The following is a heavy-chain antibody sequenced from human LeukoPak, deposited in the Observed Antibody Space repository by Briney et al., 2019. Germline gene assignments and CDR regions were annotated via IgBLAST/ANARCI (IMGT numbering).Heavy chain of an antibody. J-gene: IGHJ3*02. Sequence: PGGPLSLSCAVSGFTFDDYGMSWVRQAPGKGLEWVSGINWNGGSTGYADSVKGRFTISRDNAKNSLYLQMNSLRAEDTALYYCVRDGYKAFDIWGQGTMVTVSS. CDR3: VRDGYKAFDI. CDR1: GFTFDDYG. V-gene: IGHV3-20*04. CDR2: INWNGGST. D-gene: IGHD1-14*01.